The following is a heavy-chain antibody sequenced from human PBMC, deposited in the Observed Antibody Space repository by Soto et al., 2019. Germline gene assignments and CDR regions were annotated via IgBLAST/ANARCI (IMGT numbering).Heavy chain of an antibody. D-gene: IGHD1-1*01. CDR1: GFAISRGHY. J-gene: IGHJ4*02. V-gene: IGHV4-38-2*02. Sequence: PSETLSLTCNVSGFAISRGHYWSCVRQPPGKGLAWIGSIYPSVSSYHNPSLESRLTLSIDTSKNQFTLKLASVTAADTALYYCARERVGTTFLDNWGQGTQVTVSS. CDR3: ARERVGTTFLDN. CDR2: IYPSVSS.